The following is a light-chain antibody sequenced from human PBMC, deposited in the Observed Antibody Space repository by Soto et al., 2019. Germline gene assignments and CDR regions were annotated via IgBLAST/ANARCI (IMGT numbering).Light chain of an antibody. CDR1: QSVGTY. Sequence: EIVLTQSPGTLSLTPGERATLSCTASQSVGTYLAWYQHRRGQAPRLLLYSSSTRPTGIPDRFSGSGSGTYFTLTISRLEPEDFAVYFCQQRSNWPITFGQGTRLEI. CDR3: QQRSNWPIT. V-gene: IGKV3D-20*02. CDR2: SSS. J-gene: IGKJ5*01.